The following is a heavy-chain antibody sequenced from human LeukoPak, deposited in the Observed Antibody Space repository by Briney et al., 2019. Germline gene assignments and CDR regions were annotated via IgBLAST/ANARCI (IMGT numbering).Heavy chain of an antibody. Sequence: GGSLRLSCAASGFTFRSYAMHWVRQAPGKGLEYVSAISSNGGSTYYANSVKGRFTISRDNSKNTLYLQMNSLRAEDTAVYYCARGPSGYHNTGGQGTLVTVSS. J-gene: IGHJ4*02. CDR1: GFTFRSYA. CDR2: ISSNGGST. CDR3: ARGPSGYHNT. V-gene: IGHV3-64*01. D-gene: IGHD5-12*01.